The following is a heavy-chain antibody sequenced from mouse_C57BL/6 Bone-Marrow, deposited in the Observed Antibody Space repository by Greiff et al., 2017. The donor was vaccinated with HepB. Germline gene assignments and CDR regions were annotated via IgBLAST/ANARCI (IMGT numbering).Heavy chain of an antibody. V-gene: IGHV7-3*01. CDR1: GFTFTDYY. D-gene: IGHD1-1*01. J-gene: IGHJ1*03. CDR3: ARSPFYYGSRYWYFDV. Sequence: EVHLVESGGGLVQPGGSLSLSCAASGFTFTDYYMSWVRQPPGKALEWLGFIRNKANGYTTEYSASVKGRFTISRDNSQSILYLQMNALRAEDSATYYCARSPFYYGSRYWYFDVWGTGTTVTVSS. CDR2: IRNKANGYTT.